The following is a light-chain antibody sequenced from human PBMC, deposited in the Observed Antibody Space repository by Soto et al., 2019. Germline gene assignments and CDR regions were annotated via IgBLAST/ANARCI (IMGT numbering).Light chain of an antibody. V-gene: IGKV3-20*01. CDR3: QHFGGTTFT. CDR2: GAF. Sequence: EIVLTQSPATLSLSPGERATLSCRASPSVTNYLACYQQKPAHPARLLIYGAFNRAAGSPDKFSGSGSGTHFTLTISRLEPGDFAVYYCQHFGGTTFTFGQGTRLEI. CDR1: PSVTNY. J-gene: IGKJ5*01.